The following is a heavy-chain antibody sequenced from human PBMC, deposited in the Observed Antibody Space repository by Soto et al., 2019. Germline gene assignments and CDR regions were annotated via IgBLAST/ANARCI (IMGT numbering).Heavy chain of an antibody. D-gene: IGHD3-3*01. CDR1: GGSISSGGYY. CDR3: ARAHDFWSGYPLDY. J-gene: IGHJ4*02. V-gene: IGHV4-31*03. Sequence: PSETLSLTCTVSGGSISSGGYYWSWIRQHPGKGLEWIGYIYYSGSTYYNPSLKSRVTISVDTSKNQFSLKLSSVTAADTAVYYCARAHDFWSGYPLDYWGQGTLVTVSS. CDR2: IYYSGST.